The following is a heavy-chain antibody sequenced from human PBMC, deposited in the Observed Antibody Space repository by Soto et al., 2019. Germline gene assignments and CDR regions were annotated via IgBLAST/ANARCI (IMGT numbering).Heavy chain of an antibody. CDR2: ISGSGGST. Sequence: PWWSLRLSCAASGFTFSSYAMSWVRQAPGKGLEWVSAISGSGGSTYYADSVKGRFTISRDNSKNTLYLQMNSLRAEDTAVYYCAKDPVKSIAAAPEGYYFDYWGQGTLVTVSS. V-gene: IGHV3-23*01. CDR3: AKDPVKSIAAAPEGYYFDY. CDR1: GFTFSSYA. J-gene: IGHJ4*02. D-gene: IGHD6-13*01.